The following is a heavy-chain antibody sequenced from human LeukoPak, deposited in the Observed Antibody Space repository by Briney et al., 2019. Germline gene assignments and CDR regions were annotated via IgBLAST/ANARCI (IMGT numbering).Heavy chain of an antibody. Sequence: PGGSLRLSCAASGFTFSSYGMTWGRQAPGKGLEAVSYISSSSSTIYYADSVKGRFTISRDNAKNSLFLQMNSLRAEDTAVYYCAREGDGYNSPIDYWGQGTLVTVSS. CDR3: AREGDGYNSPIDY. V-gene: IGHV3-48*01. J-gene: IGHJ4*02. D-gene: IGHD5-24*01. CDR2: ISSSSSTI. CDR1: GFTFSSYG.